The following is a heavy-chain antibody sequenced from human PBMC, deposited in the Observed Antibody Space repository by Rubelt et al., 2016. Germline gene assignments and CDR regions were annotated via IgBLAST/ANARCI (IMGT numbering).Heavy chain of an antibody. D-gene: IGHD6-19*01. V-gene: IGHV1-3*01. CDR1: GYTFTSYA. J-gene: IGHJ5*02. CDR3: ARVIWGSGWSNNWFDP. CDR2: INAGNGHK. Sequence: QVQLVQSGAEVKKPGASVKVSCKASGYTFTSYAMHWVRQAPGQRLEWMGWINAGNGHKKYSQKVQGRVTITRDTSASTAYMELSSLRSEDTAVYYCARVIWGSGWSNNWFDPWGQGTLVTVSS.